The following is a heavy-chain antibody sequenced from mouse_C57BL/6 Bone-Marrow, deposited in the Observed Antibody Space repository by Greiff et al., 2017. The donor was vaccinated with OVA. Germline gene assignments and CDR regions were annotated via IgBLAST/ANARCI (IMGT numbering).Heavy chain of an antibody. V-gene: IGHV5-12*01. CDR1: GFTFSDYY. CDR3: ASFYLAY. Sequence: EVKVEESGGGLVQPGGSLKLSCAASGFTFSDYYMYWVRQTPEKRLEWVAYISNGGGSTYYPDTVKGRFTISRDNATNTLYLQMSRLKSEDTAMYYCASFYLAYWGQGTLVTVSA. D-gene: IGHD2-1*01. J-gene: IGHJ3*01. CDR2: ISNGGGST.